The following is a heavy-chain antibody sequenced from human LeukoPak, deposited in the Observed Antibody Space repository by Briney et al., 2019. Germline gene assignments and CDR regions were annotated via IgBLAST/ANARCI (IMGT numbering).Heavy chain of an antibody. D-gene: IGHD2-15*01. CDR1: GFTFSSYA. CDR3: ARDPDCSGGSCYSGYLDY. V-gene: IGHV3-30-3*01. J-gene: IGHJ4*02. CDR2: ISYDGSNK. Sequence: GGSLRLSCAASGFTFSSYAMHWVRQAPGKGLEWVAVISYDGSNKYYADSVKGRFTISRDNSKNTLYLQMNSLRAEDTAVYYCARDPDCSGGSCYSGYLDYWGQGTPVTVSS.